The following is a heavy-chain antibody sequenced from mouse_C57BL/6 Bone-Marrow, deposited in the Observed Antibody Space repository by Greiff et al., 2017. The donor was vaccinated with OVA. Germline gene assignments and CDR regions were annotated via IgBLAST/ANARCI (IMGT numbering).Heavy chain of an antibody. CDR3: ARSDGYYLGLGY. V-gene: IGHV1-52*01. Sequence: QVQLQQPGAELVRPGSSVKLSCKASGYTFTSYWMHWVKQRPIQGLEWIGNIDPSDSETHYNQKFKDKATLTVDKSSSTAYMQLSSLTSEDSAVYYCARSDGYYLGLGYWGQGTLVTVSA. CDR2: IDPSDSET. CDR1: GYTFTSYW. D-gene: IGHD2-3*01. J-gene: IGHJ3*01.